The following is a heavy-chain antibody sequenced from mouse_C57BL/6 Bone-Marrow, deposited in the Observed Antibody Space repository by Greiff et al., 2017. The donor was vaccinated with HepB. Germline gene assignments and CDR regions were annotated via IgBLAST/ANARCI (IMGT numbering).Heavy chain of an antibody. CDR1: GYTFTSYW. CDR2: INPSSGYT. CDR3: ARGITTVPYYFDY. D-gene: IGHD1-1*01. J-gene: IGHJ2*01. V-gene: IGHV1-7*01. Sequence: VQLQQSGAELAKPGASVKLSCKASGYTFTSYWMHWVKQRPGQGLEWIGYINPSSGYTKYNQKFKDKATLTADKSSSTAYMQLSSLTYEDSAVYYCARGITTVPYYFDYWGQGTTLTFSS.